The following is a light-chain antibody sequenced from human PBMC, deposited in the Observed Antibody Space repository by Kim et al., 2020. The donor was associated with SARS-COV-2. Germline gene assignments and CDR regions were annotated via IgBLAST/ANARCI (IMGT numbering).Light chain of an antibody. CDR1: QGIGSD. CDR2: AAS. V-gene: IGKV1-9*01. CDR3: LQLKSYPLT. J-gene: IGKJ5*01. Sequence: ASEGDRFTSTSRASQGIGSDLAWYQQKPGKAPKLLIYAASTLQSGVPSRFSGRGSGTEFTLTIRSLQPEDFATYYCLQLKSYPLTFGQGTRLEIK.